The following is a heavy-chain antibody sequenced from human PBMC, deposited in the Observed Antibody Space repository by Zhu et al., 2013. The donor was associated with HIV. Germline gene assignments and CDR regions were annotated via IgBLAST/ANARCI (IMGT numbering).Heavy chain of an antibody. CDR3: ARDNRRIQLWFAMTFDY. CDR2: ISYDGSNK. CDR1: GFTFSSYA. J-gene: IGHJ4*02. Sequence: VQLVESGGGVVQPGRSLRLSCAASGFTFSSYAMHWVRQAPGKGLEWVAVISYDGSNKYYADSVKGRFTISRDNSKNTLYLQMNSLRAEDTAVYYCARDNRRIQLWFAMTFDYWGQGTLVTVS. D-gene: IGHD5-18*01. V-gene: IGHV3-30-3*01.